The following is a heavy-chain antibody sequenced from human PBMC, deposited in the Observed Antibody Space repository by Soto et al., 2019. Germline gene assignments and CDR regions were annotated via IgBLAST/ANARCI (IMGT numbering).Heavy chain of an antibody. V-gene: IGHV3-30*18. D-gene: IGHD2-15*01. CDR3: AKGVVVDASYFQN. J-gene: IGHJ1*01. CDR1: GFTFSSYG. CDR2: ISYDGSDK. Sequence: QVQLVESGGGVVQPGRSLRLSCAASGFTFSSYGMHWVRQAPGKGLEWVADISYDGSDKYYADSVKGRFTISRDNSNNTLYLQMASLRAEDTAVYYCAKGVVVDASYFQNWGQGTLVTVSS.